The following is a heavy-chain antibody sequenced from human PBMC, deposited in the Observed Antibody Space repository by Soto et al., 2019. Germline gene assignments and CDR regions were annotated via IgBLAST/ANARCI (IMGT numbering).Heavy chain of an antibody. Sequence: SETLCVPCAISVGSISITTYYWGWIRQPPGKELEWIGSIFYSGSTYYNPSLKSRVTVSVDTSKNQFSLKLSSVTAADTAVYYCARHLAWGSWPFDPWGQGTLVTVSS. CDR1: VGSISITTYY. J-gene: IGHJ5*02. V-gene: IGHV4-39*01. D-gene: IGHD3-16*01. CDR2: IFYSGST. CDR3: ARHLAWGSWPFDP.